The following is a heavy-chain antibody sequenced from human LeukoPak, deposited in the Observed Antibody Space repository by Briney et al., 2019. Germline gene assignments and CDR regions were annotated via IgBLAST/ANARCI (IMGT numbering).Heavy chain of an antibody. J-gene: IGHJ4*02. V-gene: IGHV1-69*04. CDR2: IIPTLAIA. D-gene: IGHD3-3*01. Sequence: SVKVSCKASRGTFSSYAISWVRQAPGQGLEWMGRIIPTLAIANYAQKFQGRVTITADKSTSTVYMELSSLRSEDTAVYYCASSYYTVTGNFDYWGQGTLVTVSS. CDR3: ASSYYTVTGNFDY. CDR1: RGTFSSYA.